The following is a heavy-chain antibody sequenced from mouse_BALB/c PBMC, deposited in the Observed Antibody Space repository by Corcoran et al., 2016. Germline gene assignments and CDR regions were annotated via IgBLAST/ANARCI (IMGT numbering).Heavy chain of an antibody. CDR2: IWWDDDK. V-gene: IGHV8-8*01. CDR1: GFSLSTSCMG. D-gene: IGHD1-1*01. CDR3: ARSSTYGYAIDY. Sequence: QVTLKESVPGILKPSQTLSLTCSFSGFSLSTSCMGVGWIRQPSGKGLEWLVHIWWDDDKYYNPSLKSHSTISKDTYRNQVFLKIISVDSADTATYYCARSSTYGYAIDYWGQGTSVTVSS. J-gene: IGHJ4*01.